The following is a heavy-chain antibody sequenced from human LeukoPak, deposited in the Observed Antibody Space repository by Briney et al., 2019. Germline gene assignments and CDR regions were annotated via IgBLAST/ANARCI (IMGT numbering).Heavy chain of an antibody. J-gene: IGHJ6*03. V-gene: IGHV4-39*07. CDR2: IYTSGST. D-gene: IGHD3-10*01. Sequence: PSETLSLTCTVSGGSISSSSYYWGWIRQPPGKGLEWIGRIYTSGSTNYNPSLKSRVTISVDTSKNQFSLRLSSVTAADTAVYYCARENTGAGSDFYYYYMDVWGKGTTVTISS. CDR1: GGSISSSSYY. CDR3: ARENTGAGSDFYYYYMDV.